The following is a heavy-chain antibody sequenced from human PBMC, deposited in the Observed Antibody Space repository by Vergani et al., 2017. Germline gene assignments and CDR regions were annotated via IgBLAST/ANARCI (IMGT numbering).Heavy chain of an antibody. J-gene: IGHJ5*02. CDR1: GFTFDDYA. V-gene: IGHV3-9*03. CDR2: ISWNSGSI. Sequence: EVQLVESGGGLVQPGRSLRLSCAASGFTFDDYAMHWVRQAPGKGLEWVSGISWNSGSIGYADSVKGRFTISRDNAKNSLYLQMNSLRAEDMALYYCAKDRSWGGGISSWFDPWGQGTLVTVSS. CDR3: AKDRSWGGGISSWFDP. D-gene: IGHD1-26*01.